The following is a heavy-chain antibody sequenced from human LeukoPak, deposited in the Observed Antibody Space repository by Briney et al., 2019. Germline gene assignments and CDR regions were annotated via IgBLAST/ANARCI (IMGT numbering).Heavy chain of an antibody. Sequence: SETLSLTCTVSGGSISSYYWSWIRHPPGKGLEWIGYIYYSGSTNYNPSLKSRVTISVDTSKNQFSLKLSSVTAADTAVYYCARPTFPQQIQPFDYWGQGTLVTVSS. V-gene: IGHV4-59*08. CDR1: GGSISSYY. CDR3: ARPTFPQQIQPFDY. J-gene: IGHJ4*02. D-gene: IGHD6-13*01. CDR2: IYYSGST.